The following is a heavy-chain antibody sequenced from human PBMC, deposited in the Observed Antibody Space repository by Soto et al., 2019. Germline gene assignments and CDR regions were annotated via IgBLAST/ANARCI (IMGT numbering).Heavy chain of an antibody. Sequence: PSETLSLTCAVYGGSFSGYYWSWIRQPPGKGLEWIGEINHSGSTNYNPSLKSRVTISVDTSKNQFSLKLSSVTAADTAVYYCARSSPPFRLRLANFDYWGQGTLVTVSS. D-gene: IGHD5-12*01. CDR1: GGSFSGYY. CDR2: INHSGST. J-gene: IGHJ4*02. CDR3: ARSSPPFRLRLANFDY. V-gene: IGHV4-34*01.